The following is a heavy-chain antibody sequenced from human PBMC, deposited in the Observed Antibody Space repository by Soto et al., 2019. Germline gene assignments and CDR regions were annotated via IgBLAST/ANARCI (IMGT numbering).Heavy chain of an antibody. D-gene: IGHD5-12*01. Sequence: QVQLVESGGGVVQPGRSLRLSCAASGFTFSSYGMHWVRQAPGKGLEWVAVIWYDGSNKYYADSVKGRFTISRDNSKNTLYLQMNSLRAEDTAVYYCAREGKKSDYDPQYNWFDPWGQGTLVTVSS. CDR1: GFTFSSYG. J-gene: IGHJ5*02. CDR2: IWYDGSNK. V-gene: IGHV3-33*01. CDR3: AREGKKSDYDPQYNWFDP.